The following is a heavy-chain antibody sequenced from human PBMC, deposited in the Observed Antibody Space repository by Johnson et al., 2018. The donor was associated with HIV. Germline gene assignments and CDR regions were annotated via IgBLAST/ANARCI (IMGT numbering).Heavy chain of an antibody. CDR2: LNWNGGSV. Sequence: VQLVESGGDVVRPGGSLRLSCAGSGFIFDDYGMRWVRQPPGKGLEWVSGLNWNGGSVGYADSVKGRFIISRDNANNSLYLQMNSLRAEDTALYDCARQHYYDSSGQGGGLDIWGQGTMVTVSS. CDR1: GFIFDDYG. D-gene: IGHD3-22*01. CDR3: ARQHYYDSSGQGGGLDI. J-gene: IGHJ3*02. V-gene: IGHV3-20*01.